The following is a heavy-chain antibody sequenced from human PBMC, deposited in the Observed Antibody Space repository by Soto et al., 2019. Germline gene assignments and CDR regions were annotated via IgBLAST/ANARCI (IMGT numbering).Heavy chain of an antibody. Sequence: PGGSLRLSCAASGFTFSSYAMSWVRQAQGKGLEWVSAISGSGGSTYYADSVKGRFTISRDNSKNTLYLQMNRLRAEATAVYYCAKPALPAYYNDSSGSGQGYFDYWGQGTLVTVSS. CDR3: AKPALPAYYNDSSGSGQGYFDY. CDR1: GFTFSSYA. V-gene: IGHV3-23*01. D-gene: IGHD3-22*01. CDR2: ISGSGGST. J-gene: IGHJ4*02.